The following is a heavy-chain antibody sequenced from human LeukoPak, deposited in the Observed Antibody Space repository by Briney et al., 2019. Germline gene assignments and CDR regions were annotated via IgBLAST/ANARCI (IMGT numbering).Heavy chain of an antibody. CDR1: GFTFSSYA. D-gene: IGHD3-22*01. CDR2: IGGNGVST. V-gene: IGHV3-23*01. CDR3: ARGSSGSTYYYMDV. J-gene: IGHJ6*03. Sequence: GGALRLSCAASGFTFSSYAMTWVRQAPGKGLEWVSSIGGNGVSTYYADSVRGRITISRDDSKNTLYLQMNSLRAEDTAVYFCARGSSGSTYYYMDVWGKGTTVTVSS.